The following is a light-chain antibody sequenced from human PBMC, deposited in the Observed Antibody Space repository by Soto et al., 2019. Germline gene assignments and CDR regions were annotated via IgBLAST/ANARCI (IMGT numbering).Light chain of an antibody. V-gene: IGKV3-15*01. CDR3: QQYGG. J-gene: IGKJ3*01. CDR2: GAS. Sequence: EIVITQSLATLSVSPGEIATLSCRASQSVRSNLAWYQQKPGKAPRLLIYGASTRATGIPARFSGRGSGIEFTLTISSLQSEDFSVDYGQQYGGFGHGSKVDIK. CDR1: QSVRSN.